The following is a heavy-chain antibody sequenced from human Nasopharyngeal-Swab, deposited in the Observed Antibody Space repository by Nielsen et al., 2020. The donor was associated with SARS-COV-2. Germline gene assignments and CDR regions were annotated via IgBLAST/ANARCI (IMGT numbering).Heavy chain of an antibody. CDR3: ARGSRGGTTSYYYYYYMDV. CDR1: GGSISSSSYY. V-gene: IGHV4-61*05. D-gene: IGHD1-1*01. Sequence: GSLRLSCTVSGGSISSSSYYWGWIRQPPGEGLEWIGHIYHSGSANYSPSLKSRVTISVDTSKNQFSLKLSSVTAADTALYYCARGSRGGTTSYYYYYYMDVWGKGTTVTVSS. J-gene: IGHJ6*03. CDR2: IYHSGSA.